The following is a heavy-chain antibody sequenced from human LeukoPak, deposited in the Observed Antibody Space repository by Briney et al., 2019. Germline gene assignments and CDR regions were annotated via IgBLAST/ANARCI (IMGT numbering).Heavy chain of an antibody. D-gene: IGHD4-23*01. CDR1: GFTVSSNY. Sequence: GGSLRLSCAASGFTVSSNYMNWVRQAPGKGLEWVSVIYSVGSTYYTDSVKGRFSPSRDNSKNTLYLQMNSLRAEDTAVYYCARDRDYGGFDYWGQGTLVTVSS. V-gene: IGHV3-53*01. J-gene: IGHJ4*02. CDR2: IYSVGST. CDR3: ARDRDYGGFDY.